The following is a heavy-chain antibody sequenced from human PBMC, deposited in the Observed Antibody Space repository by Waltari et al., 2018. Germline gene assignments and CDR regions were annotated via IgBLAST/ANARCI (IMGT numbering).Heavy chain of an antibody. CDR2: INVDGGYI. CDR3: ARKAGSGYPYGPFYYDN. Sequence: EVHLAESGGGVVQPGGSLRLSCTGSGFRFCDYWMHWVRQAPGKGLGWVSRINVDGGYISYGDSVKGRFTISRDNAKNTVFLQLNSLRADDTAVYFCARKAGSGYPYGPFYYDNWGQGTLVTVSS. D-gene: IGHD5-12*01. J-gene: IGHJ4*02. CDR1: GFRFCDYW. V-gene: IGHV3-74*01.